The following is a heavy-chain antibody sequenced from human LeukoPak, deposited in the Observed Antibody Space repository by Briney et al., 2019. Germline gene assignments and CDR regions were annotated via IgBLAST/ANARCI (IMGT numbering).Heavy chain of an antibody. CDR2: ISAYNGNT. J-gene: IGHJ4*02. D-gene: IGHD6-13*01. V-gene: IGHV1-18*01. CDR3: ARTPTGVPIAAAGTSDY. CDR1: GGTFSSYA. Sequence: ASVKVSCKASGGTFSSYAISWVRQAPGQGLEWMGWISAYNGNTNYAQKLQGRVTMTTDTSTSTAYMELRSLRSDDTAVYYCARTPTGVPIAAAGTSDYWGQGTLVTVSS.